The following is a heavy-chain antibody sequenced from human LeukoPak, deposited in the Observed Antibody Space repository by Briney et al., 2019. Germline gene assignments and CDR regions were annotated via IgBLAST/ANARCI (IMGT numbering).Heavy chain of an antibody. J-gene: IGHJ4*02. CDR3: ARDTIVGSGWPY. CDR2: INPSGGST. D-gene: IGHD6-19*01. Sequence: ASAKVSCKASGYTFTSYYMHWVRQAPGQGLEWMGIINPSGGSTSYARKFQGRVTMTRDTSTSTVYMELSSLRSEDTAVYYCARDTIVGSGWPYWGQGTLVTVSS. CDR1: GYTFTSYY. V-gene: IGHV1-46*01.